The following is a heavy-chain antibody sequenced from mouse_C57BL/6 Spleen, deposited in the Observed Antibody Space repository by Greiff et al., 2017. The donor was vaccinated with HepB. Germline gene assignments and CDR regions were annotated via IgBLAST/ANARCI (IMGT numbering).Heavy chain of an antibody. CDR1: GYTFTSYG. V-gene: IGHV1-81*01. CDR3: ARILGLGDAMDY. Sequence: QVQLQQSGAELARPGASVKLSCKASGYTFTSYGISWVKQRTGQGLEWIGEIYPRSGNTYYNEKFKGKATLTADKSSSTAYMELRSLTSEVSAVYFCARILGLGDAMDYWGQGTSVTVSS. J-gene: IGHJ4*01. D-gene: IGHD4-1*01. CDR2: IYPRSGNT.